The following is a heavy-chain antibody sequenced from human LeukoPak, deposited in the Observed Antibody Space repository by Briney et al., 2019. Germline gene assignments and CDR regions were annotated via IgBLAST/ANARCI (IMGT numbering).Heavy chain of an antibody. CDR1: GYTFTGYY. V-gene: IGHV1-2*02. CDR2: INPNSGGT. Sequence: GASVKVSCKASGYTFTGYYMHWVRQAPGQGLEWMGWINPNSGGTNYAQKFQGRVTMTKDTSISTAYMELSRLRSDDTAVYYCARDFPYCSSTSCEGYYYGMDVWGQGTTVTVSS. J-gene: IGHJ6*02. CDR3: ARDFPYCSSTSCEGYYYGMDV. D-gene: IGHD2-2*01.